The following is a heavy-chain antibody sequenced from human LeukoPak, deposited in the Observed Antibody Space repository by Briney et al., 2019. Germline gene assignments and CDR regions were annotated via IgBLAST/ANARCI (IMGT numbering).Heavy chain of an antibody. Sequence: PSETLSLTCTVSGGSISSSSYYWGWIRQPPGKGLEWIGSIYYSGSTDYKPSLKSRVTISVDTSKNEFSLKLSSVTAADTAVYYCARDLELTYYDSSGHDYWGQGTLVTVSS. J-gene: IGHJ4*02. CDR2: IYYSGST. CDR1: GGSISSSSYY. D-gene: IGHD3-22*01. V-gene: IGHV4-39*02. CDR3: ARDLELTYYDSSGHDY.